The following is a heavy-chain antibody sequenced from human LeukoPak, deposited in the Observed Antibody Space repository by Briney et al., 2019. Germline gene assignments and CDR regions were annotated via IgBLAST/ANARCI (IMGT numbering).Heavy chain of an antibody. CDR2: IYYSGST. D-gene: IGHD3-22*01. CDR3: ARAVGYYYDSSGRDAFDI. J-gene: IGHJ3*02. CDR1: GGSISSYY. V-gene: IGHV4-59*01. Sequence: PSETLSLTCTVSGGSISSYYWSWIRQPPGKGLEWIGYIYYSGSTNYNPSLKSRVTISVDTSKNQFSLKLSSVTAADTAVYYCARAVGYYYDSSGRDAFDIWGQGTMVTVSS.